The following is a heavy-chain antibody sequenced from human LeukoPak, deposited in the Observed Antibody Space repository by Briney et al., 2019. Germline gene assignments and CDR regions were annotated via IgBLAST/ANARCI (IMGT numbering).Heavy chain of an antibody. D-gene: IGHD3-3*01. V-gene: IGHV3-33*01. CDR3: ARGTDYDFWSGYFSYYYYGMDV. J-gene: IGHJ6*02. Sequence: PGGSLRLSCAASGFTFSSYGMHWVRQAPGKGLEWVAVIWYDGSNKYYADSVKGRFTISRDNSKNTLYLQMHSLRAEDTAVYYCARGTDYDFWSGYFSYYYYGMDVWGQGTTVTVSS. CDR2: IWYDGSNK. CDR1: GFTFSSYG.